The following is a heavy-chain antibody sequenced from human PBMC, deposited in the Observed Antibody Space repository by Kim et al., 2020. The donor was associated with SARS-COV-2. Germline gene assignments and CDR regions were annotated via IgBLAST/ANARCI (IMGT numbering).Heavy chain of an antibody. CDR1: GGSISSGGYY. CDR2: IYYSGST. CDR3: ARGLEYSSSEWFDP. Sequence: SETLSLTCTVSGGSISSGGYYWSWIRQHPGKGLEWIGYIYYSGSTYYNPSLKSRVTISVDTSKNQFSLKLSSVTAADTAVYYCARGLEYSSSEWFDPWGQGTLVTVSS. D-gene: IGHD6-6*01. V-gene: IGHV4-31*03. J-gene: IGHJ5*02.